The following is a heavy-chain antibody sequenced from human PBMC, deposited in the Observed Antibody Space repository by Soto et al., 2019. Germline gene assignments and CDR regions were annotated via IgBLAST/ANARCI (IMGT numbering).Heavy chain of an antibody. V-gene: IGHV3-33*01. CDR1: GFTFSSYG. J-gene: IGHJ6*02. Sequence: QVQLVESGGGVVQPGRSLRLSCAASGFTFSSYGMHWVRQAPGKGLEWVAVIWYDGSNKYYADSVKGRFTISRDNSKNTLYLQMNSLRAEDTAVYYCASNTPYDYYGMDVWGQGTTVTVSS. CDR2: IWYDGSNK. D-gene: IGHD2-2*02. CDR3: ASNTPYDYYGMDV.